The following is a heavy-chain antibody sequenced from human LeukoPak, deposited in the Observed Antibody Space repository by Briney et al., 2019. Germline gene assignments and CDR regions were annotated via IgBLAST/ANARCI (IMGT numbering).Heavy chain of an antibody. CDR1: GFTFSSYA. CDR2: ISGSGGST. V-gene: IGHV3-23*01. D-gene: IGHD2-15*01. Sequence: PPGGSLRLSCAASGFTFSSYAMSWVRQAPGKGLEWVSAISGSGGSTYYADSVKGRFTISRDNSKNTLYLQMNSLRAEDTAVYYCAKVTWRGVVAPRGFDYWGQGTLVTVSS. CDR3: AKVTWRGVVAPRGFDY. J-gene: IGHJ4*02.